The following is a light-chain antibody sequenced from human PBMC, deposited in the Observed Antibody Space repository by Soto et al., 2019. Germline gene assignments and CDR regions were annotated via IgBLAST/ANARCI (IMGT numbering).Light chain of an antibody. CDR3: AAWDDSLNGLYL. Sequence: QSVLTQPPSASGTPGQRVTISCSGSSSNVGSRSVNWYQQLPGTAPKLLIYSNNQRPSGVPDRFSASKSGTSASLAISGLHSEDEAEYYCAAWDDSLNGLYLFGSGTKLTVL. CDR1: SSNVGSRS. CDR2: SNN. J-gene: IGLJ1*01. V-gene: IGLV1-44*01.